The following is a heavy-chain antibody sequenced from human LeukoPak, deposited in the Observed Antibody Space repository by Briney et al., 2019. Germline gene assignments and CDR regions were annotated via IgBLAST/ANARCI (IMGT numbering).Heavy chain of an antibody. Sequence: GGSLRLSCAASGFSFNLFHMNWVRQAPGKGLEWVSSITSSGTYITYVDSVQGRFTISRDNAKNSLYLQMNSLRVDDTALYYCARASGGRDLDYWGHGTLVTVSS. CDR1: GFSFNLFH. D-gene: IGHD3-10*01. V-gene: IGHV3-21*06. CDR3: ARASGGRDLDY. CDR2: ITSSGTYI. J-gene: IGHJ4*01.